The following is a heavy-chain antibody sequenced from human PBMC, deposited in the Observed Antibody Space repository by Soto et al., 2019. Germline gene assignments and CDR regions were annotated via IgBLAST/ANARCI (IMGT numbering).Heavy chain of an antibody. D-gene: IGHD2-15*01. Sequence: QVRLVQSGDEVKKPGASVKVSCQASGHTFNDYAVIWVRQAPGQGLEWMGWISPSTGDTDQARNFQDRITMTLDTSTNTAYMELRSLRSDDTAVYYCVRCYCSLGSCYACWHFDLWGRGTLVTVSS. CDR3: VRCYCSLGSCYACWHFDL. CDR2: ISPSTGDT. V-gene: IGHV1-18*01. CDR1: GHTFNDYA. J-gene: IGHJ2*01.